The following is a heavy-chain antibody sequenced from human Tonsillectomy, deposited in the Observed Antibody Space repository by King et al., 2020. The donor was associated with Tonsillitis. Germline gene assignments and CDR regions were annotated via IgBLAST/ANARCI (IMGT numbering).Heavy chain of an antibody. CDR1: GFTFSRYG. CDR3: AKDGAKSNWNDVGWFDS. D-gene: IGHD1-1*01. CDR2: IRHDGSNE. Sequence: VQLVESGGGVVQPGGSLRLSCAASGFTFSRYGMHWVRQAPGKGLEWVTFIRHDGSNEYYADSVEGRFTISRDNSKNTLYLQMNSLRAEDMAVYYCAKDGAKSNWNDVGWFDSWGQGTLVTVSS. J-gene: IGHJ5*01. V-gene: IGHV3-30*02.